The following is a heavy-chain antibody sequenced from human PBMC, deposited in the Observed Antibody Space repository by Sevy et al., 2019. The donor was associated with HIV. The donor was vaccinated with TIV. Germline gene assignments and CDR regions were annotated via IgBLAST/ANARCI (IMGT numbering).Heavy chain of an antibody. V-gene: IGHV4-61*01. Sequence: SETLSLSCSVSGGSVSGGTYYWSWIRQPPGKGLEWIGHIYKTGSTNYKLSLQSRVTISVDTSTNQFSLRLRSVTAADTAVYYCARVPRGQLWYSGSLGGYYYHMDVWDKWTTVTVSS. CDR1: GGSVSGGTYY. D-gene: IGHD3-16*01. CDR3: ARVPRGQLWYSGSLGGYYYHMDV. J-gene: IGHJ6*03. CDR2: IYKTGST.